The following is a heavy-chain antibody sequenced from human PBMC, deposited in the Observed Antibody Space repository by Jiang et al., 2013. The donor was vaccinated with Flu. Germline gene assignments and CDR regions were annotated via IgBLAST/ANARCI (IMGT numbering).Heavy chain of an antibody. CDR3: ARDQRFGDKAMALYYYYYYMDV. V-gene: IGHV1-3*01. CDR2: INAGSGNT. CDR1: GYTFTSYA. D-gene: IGHD5-18*01. J-gene: IGHJ6*03. Sequence: GAEVKKPGASVKVSCKASGYTFTSYAMHWVRQAPGQRLEWMGWINAGSGNTKYSQKFQGRVTITRDTSASTAYMELSSLRSEDTAVYYCARDQRFGDKAMALYYYYYYMDVWGKGT.